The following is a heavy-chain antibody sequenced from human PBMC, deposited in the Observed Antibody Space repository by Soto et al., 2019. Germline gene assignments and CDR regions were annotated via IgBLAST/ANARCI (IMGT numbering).Heavy chain of an antibody. J-gene: IGHJ6*01. Sequence: QVQLVESGGGVVQPGRSLRLSCAASEFTFSSYALHWVRQAPGKGLEWVAVISYDGSNKYYADSVKGRFTISRDNSKNTLYLQMNSLRAEDTGMYYCARDPDCISTSCYSRYGMDVWGQGTTVTVSP. CDR3: ARDPDCISTSCYSRYGMDV. D-gene: IGHD2-2*01. CDR2: ISYDGSNK. V-gene: IGHV3-30-3*01. CDR1: EFTFSSYA.